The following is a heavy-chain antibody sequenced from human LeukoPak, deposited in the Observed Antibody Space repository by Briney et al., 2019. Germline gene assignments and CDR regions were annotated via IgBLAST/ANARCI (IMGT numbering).Heavy chain of an antibody. Sequence: ASVKVSCKASGGTFSSYAISWVRQAPGQGLEWMGWISAYNGNTNYAQKLQGRVTMTTGTSTSTAYMELRSLRSDDTAVYYCAREGRMAAADYYYYGMDVWGQGTTVTVSS. D-gene: IGHD6-13*01. CDR3: AREGRMAAADYYYYGMDV. CDR2: ISAYNGNT. J-gene: IGHJ6*02. CDR1: GGTFSSYA. V-gene: IGHV1-18*01.